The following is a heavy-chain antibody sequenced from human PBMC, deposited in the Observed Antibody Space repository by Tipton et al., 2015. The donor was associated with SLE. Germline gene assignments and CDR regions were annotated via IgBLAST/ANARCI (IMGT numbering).Heavy chain of an antibody. J-gene: IGHJ2*01. CDR3: ARVGYCSGGSCLYWYFDL. CDR2: IYSGGST. Sequence: SLRLSCAASGFTVSSNYMSWVRQAPGKGLEWVSVIYSGGSTYYADSVKGRFTISRDNSKNTLNLQMNSLRAEDTAVYYCARVGYCSGGSCLYWYFDLWGRGTLVTVSS. D-gene: IGHD2-15*01. CDR1: GFTVSSNY. V-gene: IGHV3-53*05.